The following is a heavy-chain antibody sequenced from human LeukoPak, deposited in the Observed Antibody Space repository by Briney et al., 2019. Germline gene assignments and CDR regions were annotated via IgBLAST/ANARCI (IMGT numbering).Heavy chain of an antibody. D-gene: IGHD3-10*01. CDR3: ARAGRANY. CDR2: INQDGGEK. Sequence: GGSLRLSCAVSGFTFSNYWMSWVRQAPGKGLEWVANINQDGGEKYYGASVKGRFTISRDNAKNSLFLQMNSLRADDTAVYYCARAGRANYWGQGTLVTVSS. CDR1: GFTFSNYW. J-gene: IGHJ4*02. V-gene: IGHV3-7*01.